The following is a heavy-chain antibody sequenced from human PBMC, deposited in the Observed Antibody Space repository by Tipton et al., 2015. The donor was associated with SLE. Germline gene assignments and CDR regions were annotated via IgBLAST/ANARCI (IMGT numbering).Heavy chain of an antibody. D-gene: IGHD6-19*01. J-gene: IGHJ6*02. CDR1: GDSINGYY. CDR2: IYSSGVT. Sequence: TLSLTCTVSGDSINGYYWSWIRPSAGKGLEWIWRIYSSGVTHSTSSLKSRVTISVDTSKNQFSLKLSSVTAADTAVYYCARDLWRLDVRGGYYYYYGMDVWGQGTTVTVSS. V-gene: IGHV4-4*07. CDR3: ARDLWRLDVRGGYYYYYGMDV.